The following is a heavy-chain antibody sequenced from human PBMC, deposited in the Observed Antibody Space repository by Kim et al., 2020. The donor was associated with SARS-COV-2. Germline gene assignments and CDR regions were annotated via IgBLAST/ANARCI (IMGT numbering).Heavy chain of an antibody. CDR3: ARDFRKYYFDY. V-gene: IGHV4-39*07. CDR2: T. Sequence: TCYSPSLKGRVTISVDTSKNQFSLKLSSVTAADTAVYYCARDFRKYYFDYWGQGTLVTVSS. J-gene: IGHJ4*02.